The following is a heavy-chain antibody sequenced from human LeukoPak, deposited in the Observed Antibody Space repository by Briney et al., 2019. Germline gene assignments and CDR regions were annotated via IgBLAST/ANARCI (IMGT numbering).Heavy chain of an antibody. J-gene: IGHJ4*02. CDR3: TIPPGVGTTTDY. D-gene: IGHD1-26*01. V-gene: IGHV1-2*02. CDR2: INTNSGAT. CDR1: GYTFTDYY. Sequence: GASVKVSCKTSGYTFTDYYMHWVRQAPGQGLEWMGWINTNSGATNYAQKLHGRVTMTRDTSITTAYMELSRLRSDDTAVYYCTIPPGVGTTTDYWGQGTLVTVSS.